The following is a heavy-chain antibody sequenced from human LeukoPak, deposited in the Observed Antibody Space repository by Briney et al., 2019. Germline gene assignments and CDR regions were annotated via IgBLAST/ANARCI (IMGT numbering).Heavy chain of an antibody. CDR2: IIPIFGTA. Sequence: SLKVSCKASGGTFSSYAISWVRQAPGQGLEWMGGIIPIFGTANNAQKLHGRVTITADESTSTAYMELSSLRSEDTAVYYCARDFYDFWSGSQSGSRAFDIWGQGTMVTVSS. CDR3: ARDFYDFWSGSQSGSRAFDI. J-gene: IGHJ3*02. CDR1: GGTFSSYA. D-gene: IGHD3-3*01. V-gene: IGHV1-69*01.